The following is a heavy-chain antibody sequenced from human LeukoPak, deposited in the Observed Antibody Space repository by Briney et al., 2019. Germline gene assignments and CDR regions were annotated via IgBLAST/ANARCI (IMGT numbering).Heavy chain of an antibody. V-gene: IGHV4-59*01. D-gene: IGHD2-21*02. CDR2: IYYSGST. J-gene: IGHJ4*02. CDR1: GGSISSYY. CDR3: ARAAVVVTAIALDF. Sequence: SETLSLTYTVSGGSISSYYWIWIRQPPGKGLEWIGYIYYSGSTNYNPSLKSRVTISVDTSKNQFTLKLSSVTAADTAVYYCARAAVVVTAIALDFWGQGTLVTVSS.